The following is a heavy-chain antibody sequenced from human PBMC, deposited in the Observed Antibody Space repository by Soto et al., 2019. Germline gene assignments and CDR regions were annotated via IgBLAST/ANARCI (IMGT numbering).Heavy chain of an antibody. CDR3: AREWGLLPYYVMNV. Sequence: LSLTCIVSGDSVTSGSYYWTWLRQPPGKGLEWIGYISYTGRTKYNPSLQSRVTISVDTSRNDFSLNLSSVTAADTAVYFCAREWGLLPYYVMNVWGHGTAVTVSS. CDR2: ISYTGRT. CDR1: GDSVTSGSYY. D-gene: IGHD7-27*01. V-gene: IGHV4-61*03. J-gene: IGHJ6*02.